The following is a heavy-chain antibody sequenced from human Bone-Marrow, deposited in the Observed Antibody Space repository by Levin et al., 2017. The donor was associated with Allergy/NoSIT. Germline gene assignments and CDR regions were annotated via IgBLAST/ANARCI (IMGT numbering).Heavy chain of an antibody. CDR2: VHNSETS. Sequence: SETLSLTCTVSGDSISNYYWSWIRQPPGKGLEWIGYVHNSETSNYNPSLQSRVTISLDTSKNQFSLNLSSVTAADTAVYYCARASDFWSGYSLPYGMDVWGQGTTVTVSS. CDR3: ARASDFWSGYSLPYGMDV. CDR1: GDSISNYY. V-gene: IGHV4-59*01. D-gene: IGHD3-3*01. J-gene: IGHJ6*02.